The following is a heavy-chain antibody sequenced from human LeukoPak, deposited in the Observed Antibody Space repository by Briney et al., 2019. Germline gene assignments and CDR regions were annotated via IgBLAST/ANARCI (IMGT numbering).Heavy chain of an antibody. V-gene: IGHV1-24*01. J-gene: IGHJ1*01. D-gene: IGHD6-13*01. Sequence: GASVKVSCKVSGYTLTELSMHWVRQAPGKGLEWRGGFDPEDGETIDAQKFQGRVTMTEDTSTDTAYMELSSLRSEDTAVYYCATDRGIAAETGDAEYFQHWGQGTLVTVSS. CDR1: GYTLTELS. CDR2: FDPEDGET. CDR3: ATDRGIAAETGDAEYFQH.